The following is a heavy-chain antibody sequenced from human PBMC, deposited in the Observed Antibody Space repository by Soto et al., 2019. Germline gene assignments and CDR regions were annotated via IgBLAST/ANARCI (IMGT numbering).Heavy chain of an antibody. D-gene: IGHD6-13*01. V-gene: IGHV3-30-3*01. CDR3: ARDIALQHYYYYGMDV. CDR1: GFTFSSYA. Sequence: QVQLVESGGGVVQPGRSLRLSCAASGFTFSSYAMHWVRQAPGKGLEWVAVISYDGSNKYYADSVKGRFTISRDNSKNTLYLQMNSLSAEDTAVYYCARDIALQHYYYYGMDVWGQGTTVTVSS. J-gene: IGHJ6*02. CDR2: ISYDGSNK.